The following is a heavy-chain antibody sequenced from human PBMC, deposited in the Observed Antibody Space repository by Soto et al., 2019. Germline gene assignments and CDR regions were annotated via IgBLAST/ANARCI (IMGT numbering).Heavy chain of an antibody. D-gene: IGHD4-4*01. Sequence: SETLSLTCTVSGASIISTNYYWGWIRQPPGKGLEWIGSIYYSGSTYYNPSLESRVTISVDTSKNNFSLKLSSVTAADTAVYYCARHIIVYSNYRYYYYGMDGWGHGTTVTVSS. J-gene: IGHJ6*02. V-gene: IGHV4-39*01. CDR3: ARHIIVYSNYRYYYYGMDG. CDR2: IYYSGST. CDR1: GASIISTNYY.